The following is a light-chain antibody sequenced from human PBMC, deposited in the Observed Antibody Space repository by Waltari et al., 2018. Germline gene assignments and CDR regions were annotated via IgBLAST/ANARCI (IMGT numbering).Light chain of an antibody. CDR1: KWGSTY. J-gene: IGLJ1*01. V-gene: IGLV3-1*01. CDR3: QAWDSSAFV. CDR2: RND. Sequence: SYEVTQPPSVSVSPRQRATITCSGEKWGSTYVPWYQPKSGQSPVMVIYRNDKRPSGIPERFSGSNSGNTATLTISGTQPMDEADYYCQAWDSSAFVFGAGTKVTVL.